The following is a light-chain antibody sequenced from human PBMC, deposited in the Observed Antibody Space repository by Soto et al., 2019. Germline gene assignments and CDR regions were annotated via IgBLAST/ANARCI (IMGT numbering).Light chain of an antibody. Sequence: EIVMTQSPGTLSVSPGERVTLSCRASQSVGNILSCHQHKPGQAPMLLIYGASTRATGLPALFSGSWSGTEFPPTISILQSEAFAVYYCQQYNGWPITFGQGTRLEI. CDR3: QQYNGWPIT. V-gene: IGKV3-15*01. J-gene: IGKJ5*01. CDR1: QSVGNI. CDR2: GAS.